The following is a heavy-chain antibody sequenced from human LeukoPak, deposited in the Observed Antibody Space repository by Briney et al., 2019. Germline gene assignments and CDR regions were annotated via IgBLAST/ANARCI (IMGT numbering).Heavy chain of an antibody. CDR2: INHSGST. Sequence: SETLSLTCAVYGGSFSGYYWSWIRQPPGKGLEWIGEINHSGSTNYNPSLKSRVTISVDTSKNQFSLKLSSVTAADTAVYYCARGGLCRVWFDYWGQGTLVTVSS. CDR1: GGSFSGYY. D-gene: IGHD3-16*01. V-gene: IGHV4-34*01. CDR3: ARGGLCRVWFDY. J-gene: IGHJ4*02.